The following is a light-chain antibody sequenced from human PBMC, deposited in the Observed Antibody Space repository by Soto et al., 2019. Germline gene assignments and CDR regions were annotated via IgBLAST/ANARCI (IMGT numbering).Light chain of an antibody. V-gene: IGKV1-39*01. CDR3: QQSYSTPPWT. Sequence: DIQMTQSPSSLSACVGDRVTITCRASQSISSYLNWYQQKPGKAPKLLIYAASSLQSGVPSRFSVSGSGTDFTLTISSLQPEDFATYYCQQSYSTPPWTFGQGTKVEIK. CDR2: AAS. J-gene: IGKJ1*01. CDR1: QSISSY.